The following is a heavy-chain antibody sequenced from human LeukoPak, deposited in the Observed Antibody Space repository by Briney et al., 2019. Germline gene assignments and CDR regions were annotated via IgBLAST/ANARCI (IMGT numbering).Heavy chain of an antibody. CDR3: AKDLHYHVAMDV. D-gene: IGHD3-10*01. CDR2: IGSDDNK. J-gene: IGHJ6*02. V-gene: IGHV3-23*01. CDR1: VFTFRYCA. Sequence: AGGSLRLSCAASVFTFRYCAMTGVRQAPGKGLEWVSSIGSDDNKHYSESVKGRFAISRDNSKNTLFLQISSLRAEDTGVYYCAKDLHYHVAMDVWGQGTTVTVSS.